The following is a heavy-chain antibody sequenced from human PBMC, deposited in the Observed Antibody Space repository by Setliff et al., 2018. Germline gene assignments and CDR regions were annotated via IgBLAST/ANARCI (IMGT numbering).Heavy chain of an antibody. CDR2: INGDGSIT. D-gene: IGHD6-13*01. J-gene: IGHJ5*02. Sequence: PGESLKISCAASGLTFTSKWMHWVRQAPGKGLVWVSRINGDGSITSYADSVRGRFTISRDSSKNTLYLQMNSLRLEDTAVYYCLVAYTSSWYSSGFDPWGQETLVTVSS. CDR3: LVAYTSSWYSSGFDP. CDR1: GLTFTSKW. V-gene: IGHV3-74*01.